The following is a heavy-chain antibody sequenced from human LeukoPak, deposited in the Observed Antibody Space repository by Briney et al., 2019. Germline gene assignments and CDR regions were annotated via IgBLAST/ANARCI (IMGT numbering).Heavy chain of an antibody. CDR3: ARDLSLCSGSNCFYYFDS. Sequence: SQTLSLTCAISGDTASSNSATWIWIRQFPSRGLEWLGRTYYRSKWFHDYAVSVKSRITINADTSKNQFSLHLNSVTPEDTAVYYFARDLSLCSGSNCFYYFDSWGQGTLVTVSS. D-gene: IGHD3-22*01. V-gene: IGHV6-1*01. CDR2: TYYRSKWFH. J-gene: IGHJ4*02. CDR1: GDTASSNSAT.